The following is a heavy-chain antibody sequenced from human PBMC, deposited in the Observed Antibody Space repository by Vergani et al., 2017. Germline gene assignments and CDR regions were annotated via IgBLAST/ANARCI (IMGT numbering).Heavy chain of an antibody. CDR1: GGSISSSSYY. J-gene: IGHJ6*03. V-gene: IGHV4-39*07. D-gene: IGHD2-2*01. CDR3: ARFPLLYCSSTSCYSPDYYYYMDV. Sequence: QLQLQESGPGLVKPSETLSLTCTVSGGSISSSSYYWGWIRQPPGKGLEWIGSIYYSGSTYYNPSLKSRVTISVDTSKNQFSLKLSSVTAADTAVYYCARFPLLYCSSTSCYSPDYYYYMDVWGKGTTVTVSS. CDR2: IYYSGST.